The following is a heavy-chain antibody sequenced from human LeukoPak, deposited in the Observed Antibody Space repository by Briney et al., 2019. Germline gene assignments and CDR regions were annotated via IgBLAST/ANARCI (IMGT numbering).Heavy chain of an antibody. CDR3: ARHLKLVPAAIRYLAMDD. Sequence: GGSLRVSCAASGFTFSTDDMNCVRQTSGKGLEWVSSISTGSDYIYYADSVKGRFTISRDNARNSLYLQMNSLRAEDTAIYYCARHLKLVPAAIRYLAMDDWGQGTTVTVTS. CDR1: GFTFSTDD. D-gene: IGHD2-2*02. CDR2: ISTGSDYI. V-gene: IGHV3-21*01. J-gene: IGHJ6*02.